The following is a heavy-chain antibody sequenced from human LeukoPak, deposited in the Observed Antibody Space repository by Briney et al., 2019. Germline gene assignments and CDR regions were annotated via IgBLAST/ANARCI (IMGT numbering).Heavy chain of an antibody. V-gene: IGHV3-21*01. CDR1: GFTFSSYS. D-gene: IGHD3-10*01. Sequence: GGSLRLSCAASGFTFSSYSMNWVRQAPGKGLEWVSSISSSSSYIYYADSAKGRFTISRDNAKNSLYLQMNSLRAEDTAVYYCARDLMVRGSNWFDPWGQGTLVTVSS. J-gene: IGHJ5*02. CDR2: ISSSSSYI. CDR3: ARDLMVRGSNWFDP.